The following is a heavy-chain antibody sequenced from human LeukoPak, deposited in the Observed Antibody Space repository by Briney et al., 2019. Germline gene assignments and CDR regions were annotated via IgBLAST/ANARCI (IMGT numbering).Heavy chain of an antibody. CDR2: INAGNGNT. CDR1: GYTFTSYA. Sequence: GASVKVSCKASGYTFTSYAMHWVRQAPGQRLEWMGWINAGNGNTKYSQKFQGRVTITRDTSASTAYMELSSLRSEDTAVYYCARVGSFITMVRGVHDAFDIWGQGTMVTVSS. J-gene: IGHJ3*02. V-gene: IGHV1-3*01. CDR3: ARVGSFITMVRGVHDAFDI. D-gene: IGHD3-10*01.